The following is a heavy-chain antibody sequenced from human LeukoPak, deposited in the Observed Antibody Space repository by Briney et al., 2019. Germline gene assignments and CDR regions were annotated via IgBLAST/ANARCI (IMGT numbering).Heavy chain of an antibody. CDR3: ARHLKFRYGGDEARAFDI. CDR2: IYTSGST. Sequence: PSETLSLTCTVSGGSISSYYWSWIRQPPGKGLEWIGYIYTSGSTNYNPSLKSRVTISVDTSKNQFSLKLSSVTAADTAVYYCARHLKFRYGGDEARAFDIWGQGTMVTASS. J-gene: IGHJ3*02. V-gene: IGHV4-4*09. CDR1: GGSISSYY. D-gene: IGHD5-12*01.